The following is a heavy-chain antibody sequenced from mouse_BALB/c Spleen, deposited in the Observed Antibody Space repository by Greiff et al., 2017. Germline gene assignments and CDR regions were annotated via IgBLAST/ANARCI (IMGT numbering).Heavy chain of an antibody. CDR2: IYPSDSYT. J-gene: IGHJ3*01. Sequence: VQLQQPGAELVRPGASVKLSCKASGYTFTSYWINWVKQRPGQGLEWIGNIYPSDSYTNYNQKFKSKATLTVDNSSSTAYMELRSLTSEDSAVYYCARKGGYYRYDVGAWFAYWGQGTLVTVSA. CDR1: GYTFTSYW. D-gene: IGHD2-14*01. V-gene: IGHV1-69*02. CDR3: ARKGGYYRYDVGAWFAY.